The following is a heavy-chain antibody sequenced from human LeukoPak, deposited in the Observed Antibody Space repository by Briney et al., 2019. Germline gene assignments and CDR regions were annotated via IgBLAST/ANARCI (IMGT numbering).Heavy chain of an antibody. D-gene: IGHD5-18*01. CDR1: GFTFSSYA. CDR3: AKGLRRHEQLWVYFDY. J-gene: IGHJ4*02. CDR2: MSGSGGST. V-gene: IGHV3-23*01. Sequence: PGGSLRLSCAASGFTFSSYAMSWVRQAPGKGLEWVSVMSGSGGSTYYADSVKGRFTISRDNSKNTLYLQMNSLRAEDTAVYYCAKGLRRHEQLWVYFDYWGQGTLVTVSS.